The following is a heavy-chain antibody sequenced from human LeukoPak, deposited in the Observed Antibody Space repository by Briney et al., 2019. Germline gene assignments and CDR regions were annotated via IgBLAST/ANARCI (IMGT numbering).Heavy chain of an antibody. Sequence: GGSLRLSCAASGFTFSNAWMSWVRQAPGKGLEWVGRIKSKTDGGTTNYAAPVKGRFTISRDDSKNTLYLQMNSLKTEDTAVYYCIACIGHWFDPWGQGTLVTVSS. J-gene: IGHJ5*02. CDR1: GFTFSNAW. CDR3: IACIGHWFDP. CDR2: IKSKTDGGTT. V-gene: IGHV3-15*05.